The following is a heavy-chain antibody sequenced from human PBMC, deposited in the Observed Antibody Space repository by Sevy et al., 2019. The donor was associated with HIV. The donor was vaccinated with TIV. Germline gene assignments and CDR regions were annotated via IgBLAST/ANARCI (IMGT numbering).Heavy chain of an antibody. D-gene: IGHD1-1*01. J-gene: IGHJ4*02. CDR1: GFAFKNFA. CDR2: ISYDAEDI. V-gene: IGHV3-30*18. Sequence: GGSLRLSCTASGFAFKNFAMHWIRQAPGKGLEWVAVISYDAEDIYYSDSVKGRFTISRDNSKNSLFLQMNSLKTEDTSIYYCAKDRWGWNAIFDYWGQGTLVTVSS. CDR3: AKDRWGWNAIFDY.